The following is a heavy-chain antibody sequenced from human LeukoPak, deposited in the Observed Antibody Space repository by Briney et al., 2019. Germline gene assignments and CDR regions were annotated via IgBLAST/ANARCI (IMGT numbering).Heavy chain of an antibody. CDR1: GYTFSDYY. CDR2: ISPNSGDT. J-gene: IGHJ4*02. Sequence: GASVKVSCEASGYTFSDYYMHWLRQAPGQGLEWMGWISPNSGDTHYAQKFQGRVTLTRDTSISRGYMELSRLTSDDTAIYYCARESYCGSPSCSHDYWGQGTLVTVSS. CDR3: ARESYCGSPSCSHDY. D-gene: IGHD2-21*01. V-gene: IGHV1-2*02.